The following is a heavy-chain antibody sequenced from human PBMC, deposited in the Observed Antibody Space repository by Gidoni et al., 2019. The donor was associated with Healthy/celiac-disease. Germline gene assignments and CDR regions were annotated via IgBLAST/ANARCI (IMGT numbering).Heavy chain of an antibody. CDR1: GFTFSDHY. J-gene: IGHJ4*02. CDR2: TRNKANSYTT. V-gene: IGHV3-72*01. Sequence: EVQLVESGGGLVQPGGSLRLSCAASGFTFSDHYMDWVRQAPGKGLELVGRTRNKANSYTTEYAASVKGIFTISRDDSENSLYLQMSSLETEDTAVYYCAREPYYYGCLDYWGQGTLVTVSS. CDR3: AREPYYYGCLDY. D-gene: IGHD3-10*01.